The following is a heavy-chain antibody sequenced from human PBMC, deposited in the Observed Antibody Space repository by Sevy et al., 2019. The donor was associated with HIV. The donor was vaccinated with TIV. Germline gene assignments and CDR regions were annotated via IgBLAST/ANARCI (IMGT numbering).Heavy chain of an antibody. V-gene: IGHV3-30-3*01. CDR1: GFTFSSYA. Sequence: GGSLRLSCVASGFTFSSYALHWVRQAPGKGLEWVTFISYDGSKTYYADSVKGRFTISRDDSKKTLYLQMNSLRAEDTALYYCTRGQTAFDMWGQGTMVTVSS. CDR3: TRGQTAFDM. CDR2: ISYDGSKT. J-gene: IGHJ3*02.